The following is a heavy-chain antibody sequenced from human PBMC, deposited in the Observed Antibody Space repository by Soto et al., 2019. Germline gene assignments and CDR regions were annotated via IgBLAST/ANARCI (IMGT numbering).Heavy chain of an antibody. CDR3: ARGIAAAGTGYYYMDV. D-gene: IGHD6-13*01. CDR1: GGTFSSYT. CDR2: IIPILGIA. J-gene: IGHJ6*03. V-gene: IGHV1-69*02. Sequence: ASVKVSCKASGGTFSSYTISWVRQAPGQGLEWMGRIIPILGIANYAQKFQGRVTITADKSTSTAYMELSSLRSEDTAVYYCARGIAAAGTGYYYMDVWGKGTTVTVSS.